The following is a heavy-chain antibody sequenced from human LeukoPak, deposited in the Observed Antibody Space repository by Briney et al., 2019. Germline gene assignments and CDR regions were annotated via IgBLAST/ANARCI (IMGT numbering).Heavy chain of an antibody. CDR2: MWYDGSNK. D-gene: IGHD2-15*01. CDR3: ARDRYCSGGSCYYAFDI. V-gene: IGHV3-33*01. Sequence: SGGSLRLSCAASGFTFSSYGMHWVRQAPGKGLEWVAVMWYDGSNKYYADSVKGRFTISRDNSKNTLYLQMNSLRAEDTAVYYCARDRYCSGGSCYYAFDIWGQGTMVAVSS. CDR1: GFTFSSYG. J-gene: IGHJ3*02.